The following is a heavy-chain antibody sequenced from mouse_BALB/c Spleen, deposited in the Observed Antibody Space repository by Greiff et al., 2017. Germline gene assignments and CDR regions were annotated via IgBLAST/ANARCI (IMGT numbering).Heavy chain of an antibody. Sequence: QVQLKESGPGLVAPSQSLSITCTVSGFSLTSYGVHWVRQPPGKGLEWLGVIWAGGSTNYNSALMSRLSISKDNSKSQVFLKMSSLQTDDTAMYYYARDQGRWYFDVWGAGTTVTVSS. V-gene: IGHV2-9*02. CDR2: IWAGGST. J-gene: IGHJ1*01. CDR1: GFSLTSYG. CDR3: ARDQGRWYFDV.